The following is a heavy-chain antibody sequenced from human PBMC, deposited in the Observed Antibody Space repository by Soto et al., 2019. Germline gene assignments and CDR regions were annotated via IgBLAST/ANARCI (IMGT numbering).Heavy chain of an antibody. CDR3: ARARVLEDSGETFYYYGMDV. CDR1: GGTFSSYA. J-gene: IGHJ6*02. CDR2: IIPIFGTA. V-gene: IGHV1-69*13. D-gene: IGHD3-3*01. Sequence: GASVKVSCKASGGTFSSYAISWVRQAPGQGREWMGGIIPIFGTAHYAQKFQGRVTITADESTSTAYMELSSLRSEDTAVYYCARARVLEDSGETFYYYGMDVWGQGTTVTVSS.